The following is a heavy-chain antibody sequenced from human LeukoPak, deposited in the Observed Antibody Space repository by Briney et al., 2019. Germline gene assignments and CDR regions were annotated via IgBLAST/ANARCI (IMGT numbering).Heavy chain of an antibody. Sequence: ASVKVSCKASGYSFTSSGISWVRQAPGQGLEWMGWIGGYKGDTKFAQKFQGRVTMTTDTSTSTAYMELRSLRSDDTAVYYCARMVVAARYFDYWGQGTLVTVSS. CDR3: ARMVVAARYFDY. J-gene: IGHJ4*02. D-gene: IGHD6-6*01. CDR2: IGGYKGDT. V-gene: IGHV1-18*01. CDR1: GYSFTSSG.